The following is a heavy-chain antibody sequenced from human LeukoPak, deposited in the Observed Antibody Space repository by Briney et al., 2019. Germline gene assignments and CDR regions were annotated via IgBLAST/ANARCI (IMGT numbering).Heavy chain of an antibody. CDR3: ARTSYGDYLMDGMDV. D-gene: IGHD4-17*01. CDR2: INPSGGST. J-gene: IGHJ6*02. Sequence: ASVTVSCKASGYTFTSYYMHWVRQAPGQGLEWMGIINPSGGSTSYAQKFQGRVTMTRDTSTSTVYMELSSLRSEDTALYYCARTSYGDYLMDGMDVWGQGTTVTVSS. V-gene: IGHV1-46*01. CDR1: GYTFTSYY.